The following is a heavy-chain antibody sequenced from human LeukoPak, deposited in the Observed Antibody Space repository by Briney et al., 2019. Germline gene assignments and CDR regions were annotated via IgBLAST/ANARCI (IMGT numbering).Heavy chain of an antibody. Sequence: ASVKVSCKASGYTFTGYYMHWVRQAPGQGLEWMGWINPSSGGTNYAQKFQGRVTMTRDTSISTAYMELSRLRSDDTAVYYCARWVTGSYRSFDYWGQGTLVTVSS. D-gene: IGHD3-16*02. J-gene: IGHJ4*02. CDR2: INPSSGGT. CDR3: ARWVTGSYRSFDY. CDR1: GYTFTGYY. V-gene: IGHV1-2*02.